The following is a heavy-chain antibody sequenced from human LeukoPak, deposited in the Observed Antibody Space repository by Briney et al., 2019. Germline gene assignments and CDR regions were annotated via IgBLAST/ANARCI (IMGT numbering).Heavy chain of an antibody. J-gene: IGHJ5*02. V-gene: IGHV3-23*01. Sequence: GGSLRLSCAASGFTFSSYWMSWVRQAPGKGLEWVSAISGSGGSTYYADSVKGRFTISRDNSKNTLYLQMNSLRAEDTAVYYCAKDIAVTNWFDPWGQGTLVTVSS. CDR3: AKDIAVTNWFDP. CDR1: GFTFSSYW. CDR2: ISGSGGST. D-gene: IGHD4-17*01.